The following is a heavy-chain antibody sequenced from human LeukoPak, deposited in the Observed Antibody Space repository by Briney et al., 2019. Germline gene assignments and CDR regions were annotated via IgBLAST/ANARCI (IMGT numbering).Heavy chain of an antibody. CDR3: ARRGLRFLEWFPFDY. V-gene: IGHV5-51*01. CDR2: IYPGDSDT. CDR1: GYSFTSYW. J-gene: IGHJ4*02. Sequence: GESLKISCKGSGYSFTSYWIGWVRQMPGKGLEWMGIIYPGDSDTRYSPSFQGQVIISADKSISTAYLQWSSLKASDTAMYYCARRGLRFLEWFPFDYWGQGTLVTVSS. D-gene: IGHD3-3*01.